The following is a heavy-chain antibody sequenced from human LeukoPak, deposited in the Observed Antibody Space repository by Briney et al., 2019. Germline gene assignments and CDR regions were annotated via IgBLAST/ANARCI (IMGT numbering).Heavy chain of an antibody. J-gene: IGHJ5*02. CDR3: ARESSIAAADGNWFDP. Sequence: SETLSLTCTVSGGSISSYYWSWIRQPPGKGLEWIGEINHSGSTNYNPSLKSRVTISVDTSKNQFSLKLSSVTAADTAVYYCARESSIAAADGNWFDPWGQGTLVTVSS. CDR2: INHSGST. CDR1: GGSISSYY. D-gene: IGHD6-13*01. V-gene: IGHV4-34*01.